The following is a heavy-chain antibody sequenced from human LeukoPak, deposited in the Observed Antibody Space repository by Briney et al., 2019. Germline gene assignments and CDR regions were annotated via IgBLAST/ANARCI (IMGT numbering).Heavy chain of an antibody. CDR3: ARDVYYYDSSHSRAFDI. V-gene: IGHV4-34*01. CDR2: INHSGST. D-gene: IGHD3-22*01. J-gene: IGHJ3*02. CDR1: GGSFSGYY. Sequence: KPSETLSLTCAVYGGSFSGYYWSWIRQPPGKGLEWIGEINHSGSTNYNPSLKSRVTISVDTSKNHFSLKLSSVTAADTAVYHCARDVYYYDSSHSRAFDIWGQGTMVTVSS.